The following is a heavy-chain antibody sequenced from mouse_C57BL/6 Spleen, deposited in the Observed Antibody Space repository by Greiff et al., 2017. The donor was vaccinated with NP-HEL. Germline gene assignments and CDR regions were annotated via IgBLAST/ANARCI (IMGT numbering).Heavy chain of an antibody. CDR1: GYAFSSSW. Sequence: QVQLQQSGPELVKPGASVKISCKASGYAFSSSWMNWVKQRPGKGLEWIGRLYPGDGDTNYNGKFKGKATLTADKSSSTAYMQLSSLTSEDSAVYFCARSSIDSYYAMDYWGQGTSVTVSS. CDR2: LYPGDGDT. V-gene: IGHV1-82*01. CDR3: ARSSIDSYYAMDY. J-gene: IGHJ4*01. D-gene: IGHD2-4*01.